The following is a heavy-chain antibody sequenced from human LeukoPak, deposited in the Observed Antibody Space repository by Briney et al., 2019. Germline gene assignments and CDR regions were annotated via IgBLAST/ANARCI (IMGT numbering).Heavy chain of an antibody. CDR1: GFTFRSYN. Sequence: GESLKISCAASGFTFRSYNMNWVRQAPGKRAEWGSSISSSSSYIYYADSVKGRFTISRDNAKNSLYLQMNSLRAEDTALYYCARGASRADYWGQGTLVTVSS. V-gene: IGHV3-21*01. CDR3: ARGASRADY. J-gene: IGHJ4*02. CDR2: ISSSSSYI.